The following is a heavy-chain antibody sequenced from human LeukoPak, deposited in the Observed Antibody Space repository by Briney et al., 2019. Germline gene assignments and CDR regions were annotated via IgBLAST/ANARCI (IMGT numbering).Heavy chain of an antibody. CDR3: AGRGQRYFRD. Sequence: SETLSLTCTVSGDSISSDYWSWIRQPPGKGLEWIGYIYRFGNTDYNPSLMRRVTISLDTSKKQLSLNLTSVTAADTAVYYCAGRGQRYFRDWGQGTLVTDSS. V-gene: IGHV4-4*08. CDR1: GDSISSDY. J-gene: IGHJ1*01. CDR2: IYRFGNT.